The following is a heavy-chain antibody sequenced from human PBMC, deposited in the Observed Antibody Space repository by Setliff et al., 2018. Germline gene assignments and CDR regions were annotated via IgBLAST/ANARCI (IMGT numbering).Heavy chain of an antibody. D-gene: IGHD1-1*01. J-gene: IGHJ2*01. V-gene: IGHV4-4*07. CDR1: GGSISSYY. CDR2: IYTSGST. CDR3: ARDYPTGPRYWYFDL. Sequence: SETLSLTCTVSGGSISSYYWSWIRQPAGKGLEWIGRIYTSGSTNYNPSLKSRVTISVDTSKNQFSLSLTSVTAADTAVYYCARDYPTGPRYWYFDLWGRGTLVTVSS.